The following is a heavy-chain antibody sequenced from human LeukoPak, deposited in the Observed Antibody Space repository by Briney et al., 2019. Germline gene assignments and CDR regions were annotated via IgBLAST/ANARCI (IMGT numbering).Heavy chain of an antibody. J-gene: IGHJ4*02. CDR1: EFTFRRYW. Sequence: GGSLRLSCAASEFTFRRYWMAWVRQAPGKGLEWVANIKEDESAKHQADSVKGRFTISRDNAQNSVYLQMSSLRGGDTAVYYCARDVGGSLDYWGQGTLVTVSS. D-gene: IGHD1-26*01. CDR3: ARDVGGSLDY. CDR2: IKEDESAK. V-gene: IGHV3-7*01.